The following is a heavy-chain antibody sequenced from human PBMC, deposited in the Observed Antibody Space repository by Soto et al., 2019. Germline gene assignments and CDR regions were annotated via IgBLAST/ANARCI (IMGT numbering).Heavy chain of an antibody. CDR1: GYNFATYG. CDR2: ISTYTGRT. V-gene: IGHV1-18*04. Sequence: GASVKVSCKASGYNFATYGITWMRQAPGQGLECMGWISTYTGRTNYAQRLQGRVTMTTDTSTSTAYMELRSLKSDDTAVYYCARRVWESSDAFGIWGQGTMVTVSS. J-gene: IGHJ3*02. D-gene: IGHD3-16*01. CDR3: ARRVWESSDAFGI.